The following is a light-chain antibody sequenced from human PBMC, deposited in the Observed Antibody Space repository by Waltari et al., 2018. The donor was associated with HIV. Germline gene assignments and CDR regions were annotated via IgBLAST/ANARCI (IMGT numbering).Light chain of an antibody. CDR3: CSYAGGRVFVL. V-gene: IGLV2-23*02. J-gene: IGLJ2*01. Sequence: QSALTQPASVSGSPGQSITISCTGTISDIGSYNLVSWYQQYPGRAPKLIIYEVSKRPSGFSDRFSRSKSGNRASLTVAGLKVEDEADYYCCSYAGGRVFVLFGGGTRLTV. CDR1: ISDIGSYNL. CDR2: EVS.